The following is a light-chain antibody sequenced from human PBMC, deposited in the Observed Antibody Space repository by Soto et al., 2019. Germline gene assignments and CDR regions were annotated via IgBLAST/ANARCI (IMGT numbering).Light chain of an antibody. J-gene: IGKJ5*01. V-gene: IGKV1-39*01. CDR2: ATS. Sequence: DIQMTQSPSSLSASVGDRVSITCRASQSISRYLNWYQQKPGKAPNLLIYATSSLQSGVLSRFSGSGSGTDFTLTISSLQPEDFATYYCQQSYSTPQITFGQGTRLEIK. CDR1: QSISRY. CDR3: QQSYSTPQIT.